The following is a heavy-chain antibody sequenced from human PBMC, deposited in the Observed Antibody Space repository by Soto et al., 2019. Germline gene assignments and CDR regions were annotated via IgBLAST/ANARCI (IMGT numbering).Heavy chain of an antibody. Sequence: VQLVDSGGGVVQPGRSLRLSCTASGFTFSSYPMHWVRQAPGKGLEWVAVITYDATNKYYAESVKGRFTISRDNSMNPVFPQMPRVGAGEPAVYYWARAEGGPCGGDNCYPGPDYWGQGSLVTVSS. V-gene: IGHV3-30-3*01. J-gene: IGHJ4*02. CDR1: GFTFSSYP. D-gene: IGHD2-15*01. CDR3: ARAEGGPCGGDNCYPGPDY. CDR2: ITYDATNK.